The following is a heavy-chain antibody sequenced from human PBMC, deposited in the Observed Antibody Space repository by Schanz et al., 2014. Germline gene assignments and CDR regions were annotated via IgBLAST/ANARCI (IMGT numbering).Heavy chain of an antibody. CDR3: VRDGDERLVVIFDQ. CDR2: ISAYNGNM. V-gene: IGHV1-18*04. Sequence: QVQLVQSGAEVQKPGASVMLSCKTSGYSFNLFGVSWVRQAPGQGLEWMGWISAYNGNMNYAPKFQGRVTMTTDTPTRTAYMELRNLRSDDTAVYYCVRDGDERLVVIFDQWGQGTLVTVSS. D-gene: IGHD3-22*01. CDR1: GYSFNLFG. J-gene: IGHJ4*02.